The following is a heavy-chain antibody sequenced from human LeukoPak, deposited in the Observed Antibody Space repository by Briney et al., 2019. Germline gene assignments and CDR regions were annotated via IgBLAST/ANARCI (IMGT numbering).Heavy chain of an antibody. D-gene: IGHD2-2*01. CDR2: ISYNGRSK. V-gene: IGHV3-30*18. J-gene: IGHJ4*02. CDR1: GLTFSNYG. Sequence: PGGSLRLSFAASGLTFSNYGMHWVRRAPGKGLEGVALISYNGRSKFHADSVKGRFTVSRDNSKNTLYLQMNSLRHEDAAVYYCTKGRFVGVPAAMPPEFDYWGQGTLVTVSS. CDR3: TKGRFVGVPAAMPPEFDY.